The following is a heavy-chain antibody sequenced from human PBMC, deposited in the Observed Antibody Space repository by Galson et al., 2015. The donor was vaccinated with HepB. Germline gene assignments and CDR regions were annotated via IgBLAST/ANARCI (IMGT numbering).Heavy chain of an antibody. CDR2: IYSGGST. V-gene: IGHV3-53*04. Sequence: SLRLSCAASGFTVSSNYMSWVRQAPGKGLEWVSVIYSGGSTYYADSVKGRFTISRHNSRNTLYLQMNSLRAEDTAVYYCASHRHSPIAAAGFVAFDIWGQGTMVTVSS. J-gene: IGHJ3*02. CDR1: GFTVSSNY. D-gene: IGHD6-13*01. CDR3: ASHRHSPIAAAGFVAFDI.